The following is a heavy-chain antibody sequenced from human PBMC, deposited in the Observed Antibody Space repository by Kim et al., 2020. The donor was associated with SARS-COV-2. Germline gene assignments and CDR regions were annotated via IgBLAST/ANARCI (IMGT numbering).Heavy chain of an antibody. Sequence: GESLKISCKGSGYSFTSYWIGWVRQMPGKGLEWMGIIYPGDSDTRYSPSFQGQVTISADKSISTAYLQWSSLKASDTAMYYCARLGYDILTGYYEYYYYGMDVWGQGTTVTVSS. CDR1: GYSFTSYW. V-gene: IGHV5-51*01. CDR2: IYPGDSDT. CDR3: ARLGYDILTGYYEYYYYGMDV. J-gene: IGHJ6*02. D-gene: IGHD3-9*01.